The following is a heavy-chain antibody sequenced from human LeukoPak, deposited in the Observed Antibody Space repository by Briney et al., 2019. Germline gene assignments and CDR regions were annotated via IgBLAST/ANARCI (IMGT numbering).Heavy chain of an antibody. J-gene: IGHJ4*02. CDR3: ARGIGYSYGYPHFDY. CDR2: INHSGST. D-gene: IGHD5-18*01. CDR1: GGSFSGYY. Sequence: SETLSLTCAVYGGSFSGYYWSWIRQPPGKGLEWIGEINHSGSTNYNPSLKSRVTISVDTSKNQLSLKLSSVTAADTAVYYCARGIGYSYGYPHFDYWGQGTLVTVSS. V-gene: IGHV4-34*01.